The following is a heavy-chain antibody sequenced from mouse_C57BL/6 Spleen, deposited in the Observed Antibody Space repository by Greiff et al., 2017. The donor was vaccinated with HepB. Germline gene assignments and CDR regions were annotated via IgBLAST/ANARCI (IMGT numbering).Heavy chain of an antibody. D-gene: IGHD3-2*02. J-gene: IGHJ4*01. V-gene: IGHV7-4*01. CDR3: VKAVLTAQATDYAMDY. CDR1: GFTFTDYY. Sequence: EVMLVESGGGLVQPGASLRLSCAASGFTFTDYYMSWVRQPPGKAPEWLALIRNKANGYTTEYTASVKGRFTISRDNSQNILYLQMNTLRAADSATYYCVKAVLTAQATDYAMDYWGQGPSVTVSS. CDR2: IRNKANGYTT.